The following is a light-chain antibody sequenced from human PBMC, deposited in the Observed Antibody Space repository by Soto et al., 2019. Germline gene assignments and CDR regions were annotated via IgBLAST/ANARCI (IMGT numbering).Light chain of an antibody. J-gene: IGLJ3*02. V-gene: IGLV7-46*01. CDR1: AGPVTSRHY. Sequence: QAVVTQEPSLTVSPGGTVTFTCASSAGPVTSRHYPYWFQQKPGQAPRALSYDTSNKHPWTPARFSGSLLGGTPALILSGAQPEDEADYYCSLSYSGVRVFGGGTKLTVL. CDR2: DTS. CDR3: SLSYSGVRV.